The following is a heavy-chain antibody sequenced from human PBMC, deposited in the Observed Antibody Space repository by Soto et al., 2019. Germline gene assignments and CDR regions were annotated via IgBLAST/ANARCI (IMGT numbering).Heavy chain of an antibody. J-gene: IGHJ3*02. CDR2: ITGRASST. V-gene: IGHV3-23*01. CDR3: AKTNFGGNGVGAFDI. D-gene: IGHD2-15*01. CDR1: GFTFSSYA. Sequence: LSCAASGFTFSSYAMSWVRQAPGKGLEWVSTITGRASSTYYADSVKGRFTISRDNSKNTLYLQMNSLRAEDTAVYYCAKTNFGGNGVGAFDIWGQGTMVTVSS.